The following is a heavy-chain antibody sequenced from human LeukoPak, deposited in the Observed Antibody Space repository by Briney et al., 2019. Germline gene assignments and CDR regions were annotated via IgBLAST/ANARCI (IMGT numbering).Heavy chain of an antibody. J-gene: IGHJ4*02. CDR3: AGGGYSYPTTFDY. V-gene: IGHV5-51*01. Sequence: GEALKISCKGSGYSLTNYWIGWVRQMPGKGLECMGIIYPGDSDTRYSPSFQGQVTISADKSISTAYLQWSSLKASDTAMYYCAGGGYSYPTTFDYWGQGTLVTVSS. D-gene: IGHD5-18*01. CDR1: GYSLTNYW. CDR2: IYPGDSDT.